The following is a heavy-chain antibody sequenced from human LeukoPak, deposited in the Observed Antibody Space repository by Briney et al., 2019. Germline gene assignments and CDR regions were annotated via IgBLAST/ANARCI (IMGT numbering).Heavy chain of an antibody. D-gene: IGHD4-17*01. V-gene: IGHV4-39*01. Sequence: PSETLSLTCTVSGGSISSSSYYWGWIRQPPGKGLEWIGSIYYSGSTYYNPSLKSRVTISVDTSKNQFSLKLSSVTAADTAVYYCVGYGDYYASRYYYYGMDVWGQGTTVTVSS. CDR3: VGYGDYYASRYYYYGMDV. CDR2: IYYSGST. J-gene: IGHJ6*02. CDR1: GGSISSSSYY.